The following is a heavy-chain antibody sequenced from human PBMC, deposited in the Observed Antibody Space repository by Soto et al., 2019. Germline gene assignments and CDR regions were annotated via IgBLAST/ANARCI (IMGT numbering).Heavy chain of an antibody. CDR1: GYTFTRYT. CDR3: ARGIATGQLDP. J-gene: IGHJ5*02. CDR2: INPDNGNT. Sequence: GASVKVSCKASGYTFTRYTMNWVRQAPGQWLEWMGWINPDNGNTKSSQKFQDRVIITRDTSASTAYMDLSSLRSEDTAVYYCARGIATGQLDPWGQGTLVTVSS. V-gene: IGHV1-3*01. D-gene: IGHD2-15*01.